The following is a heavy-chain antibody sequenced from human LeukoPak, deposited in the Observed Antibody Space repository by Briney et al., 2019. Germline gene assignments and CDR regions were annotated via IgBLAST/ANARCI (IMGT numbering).Heavy chain of an antibody. V-gene: IGHV3-48*03. CDR3: ARDPPAYYYDSSGYTVD. CDR2: ISSSGSTI. J-gene: IGHJ4*02. Sequence: GGSMRLSCAASGFTFSSYEMNWVRQAPGKGLEWVSYISSSGSTIYYADSVKGRFTISRDNAKNSLYLQMNSLRAEDTAVYYCARDPPAYYYDSSGYTVDWGQGTLVTASS. CDR1: GFTFSSYE. D-gene: IGHD3-22*01.